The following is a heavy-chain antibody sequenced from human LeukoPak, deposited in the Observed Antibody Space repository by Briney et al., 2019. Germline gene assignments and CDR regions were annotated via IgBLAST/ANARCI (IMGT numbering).Heavy chain of an antibody. Sequence: GGSLRLPCAASGFTFSSYAMSWVRQAPGKGLEWVSAISGSGGSTYYADSVKGRFTISRDNSKNTLYLQMNSLRAEDTAVYYCAGRVTGYSSGYVYWGQGTLVTVSS. V-gene: IGHV3-23*01. D-gene: IGHD5-18*01. CDR2: ISGSGGST. J-gene: IGHJ4*02. CDR1: GFTFSSYA. CDR3: AGRVTGYSSGYVY.